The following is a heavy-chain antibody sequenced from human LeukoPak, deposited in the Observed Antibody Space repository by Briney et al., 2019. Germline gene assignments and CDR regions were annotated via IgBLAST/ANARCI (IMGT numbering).Heavy chain of an antibody. D-gene: IGHD5-12*01. J-gene: IGHJ4*02. CDR2: ISGSGGST. CDR1: GFTFSNYA. V-gene: IGHV3-23*01. CDR3: AKWKVATIGFDY. Sequence: GGSLRLSCAASGFTFSNYAMNWVRQAPGKGLEWVSGISGSGGSTYYADSVKGRFTISRDNSKNTLYLQMNSLRAEDTAVYYCAKWKVATIGFDYWGQGTLVTVSS.